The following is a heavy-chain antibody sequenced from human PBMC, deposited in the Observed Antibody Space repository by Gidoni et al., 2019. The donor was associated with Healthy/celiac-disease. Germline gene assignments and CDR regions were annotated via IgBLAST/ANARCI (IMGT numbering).Heavy chain of an antibody. CDR3: ARDKTAMGGWWWIEDY. D-gene: IGHD5-18*01. Sequence: EVQLVESGGGLVQPGGSLRLSCAAAGFTFISSSMNWVRQAPGKGLEWVSYISSSSSTIYYADSVKGRFTISRDNAKNSLYLQMNSLRAEDTAVYYCARDKTAMGGWWWIEDYWGQGTLVTVSS. J-gene: IGHJ4*02. V-gene: IGHV3-48*04. CDR1: GFTFISSS. CDR2: ISSSSSTI.